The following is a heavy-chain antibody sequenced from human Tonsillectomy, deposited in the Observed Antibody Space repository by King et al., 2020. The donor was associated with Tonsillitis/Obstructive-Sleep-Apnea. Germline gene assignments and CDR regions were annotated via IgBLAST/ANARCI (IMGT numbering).Heavy chain of an antibody. V-gene: IGHV4-34*01. CDR3: ARDRRDYYYYYMDV. CDR2: INHSGST. Sequence: VQLQQWGAGLLKPSETLSLTCAVYGGSFSGYYWSWIRQPPGKGLERIGEINHSGSTNYNPSLKSRVTISVDTSKNQFSLKLSSVTAADTAVYYCARDRRDYYYYYMDVWGKGTTVTVSS. J-gene: IGHJ6*03. CDR1: GGSFSGYY.